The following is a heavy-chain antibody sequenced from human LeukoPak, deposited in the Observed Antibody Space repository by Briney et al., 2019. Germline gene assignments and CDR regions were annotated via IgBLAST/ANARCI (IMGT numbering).Heavy chain of an antibody. Sequence: SVKVSCKASGGTFSSYAISWVRQAPGQGLEWMGRIIPIFGTANYAQKFQGRVTITADESTSTAYMELSSLRSEDTAVYYCARGGPGYCSSTSCYWDAFDIWGQGTMVTVSS. CDR1: GGTFSSYA. CDR2: IIPIFGTA. J-gene: IGHJ3*02. CDR3: ARGGPGYCSSTSCYWDAFDI. D-gene: IGHD2-2*01. V-gene: IGHV1-69*13.